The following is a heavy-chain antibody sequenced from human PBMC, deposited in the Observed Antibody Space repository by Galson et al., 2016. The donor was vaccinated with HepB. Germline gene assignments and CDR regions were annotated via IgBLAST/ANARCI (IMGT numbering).Heavy chain of an antibody. CDR2: FRSDGSAI. J-gene: IGHJ6*03. Sequence: SLRLSCAASGFTFSTYWIHWVRQAPGKGLVWVSRFRSDGSAINYADSVKGRFTISRDNAKNLYLQRNSLRAEDTAVYYCATVSAAYYYYYYMDVWGKGTTVTVSS. CDR3: ATVSAAYYYYYYMDV. D-gene: IGHD2/OR15-2a*01. V-gene: IGHV3-74*01. CDR1: GFTFSTYW.